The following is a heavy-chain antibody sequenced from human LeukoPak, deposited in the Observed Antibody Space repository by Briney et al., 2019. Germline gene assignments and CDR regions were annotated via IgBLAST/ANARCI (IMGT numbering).Heavy chain of an antibody. V-gene: IGHV3-11*04. CDR3: ARWDSSGWNHY. CDR2: ISDSSSTI. D-gene: IGHD6-19*01. Sequence: PSETLSLTCAVYGGSFSGYYWSWIRQPPGKGLEWVSYISDSSSTIYYAESVKGRFTISRDNAKNSLYLQMNNLRDEDTAVYYCARWDSSGWNHYWGQGTLVTISS. J-gene: IGHJ4*02. CDR1: GGSFSGYY.